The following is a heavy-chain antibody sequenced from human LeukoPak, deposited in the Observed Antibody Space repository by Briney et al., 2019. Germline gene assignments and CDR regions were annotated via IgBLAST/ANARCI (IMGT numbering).Heavy chain of an antibody. D-gene: IGHD2-15*01. Sequence: GGSLRLSCAASGFTFSSYGMHCVRQAPGKGLEWVAVISYDGSNKYYADSVKGRFTISRDNSKNTLYLQMNSLRAEDTAVYYCAKDWARYCSGGSCYSNYFDYWGQGTLVTVSS. J-gene: IGHJ4*02. CDR2: ISYDGSNK. CDR1: GFTFSSYG. CDR3: AKDWARYCSGGSCYSNYFDY. V-gene: IGHV3-30*18.